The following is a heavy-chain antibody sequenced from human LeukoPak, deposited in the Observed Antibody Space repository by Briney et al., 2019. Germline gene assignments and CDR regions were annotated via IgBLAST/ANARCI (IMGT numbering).Heavy chain of an antibody. CDR1: GFTFSSYW. CDR3: ARDYPNREDYAGTINGGFDY. V-gene: IGHV3-7*01. Sequence: GGSLRLSCAASGFTFSSYWMSWVRQAPGKGLEWVANIKQDGSEKYYVDSVKGRFTISRDNAKNSLYLQMNSLRAEDTAVYYCARDYPNREDYAGTINGGFDYWGQGTLVTVSS. D-gene: IGHD1-7*01. CDR2: IKQDGSEK. J-gene: IGHJ4*02.